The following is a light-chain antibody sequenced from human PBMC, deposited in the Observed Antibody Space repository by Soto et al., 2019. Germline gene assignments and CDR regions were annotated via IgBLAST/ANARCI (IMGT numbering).Light chain of an antibody. V-gene: IGKV1-5*01. CDR1: QTINRW. CDR3: QQYDSYSQT. J-gene: IGKJ1*01. Sequence: DIQMTQSPSTLSASIGDRVTITCRASQTINRWLAWYQQKPGKAPRLLIHHASNLESGVPSRISGSGSGTEFSLIISNLQPEDVAFYCCQQYDSYSQTFGQGTKVDIK. CDR2: HAS.